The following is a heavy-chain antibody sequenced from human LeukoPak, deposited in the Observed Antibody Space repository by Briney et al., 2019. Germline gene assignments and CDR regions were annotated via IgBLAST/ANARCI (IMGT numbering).Heavy chain of an antibody. CDR1: GGSFSGYY. D-gene: IGHD4-23*01. CDR3: AGTTVVTPEPPARQLYFDY. CDR2: INHSGST. J-gene: IGHJ4*02. V-gene: IGHV4-34*01. Sequence: PSETLSLTCAVYGGSFSGYYWSWIRQPPGKGLEWIGEINHSGSTNYNPSLKSRVTISVDTSKNQFSLKLSSVTAADTAVYYCAGTTVVTPEPPARQLYFDYWGQGTLVTVSS.